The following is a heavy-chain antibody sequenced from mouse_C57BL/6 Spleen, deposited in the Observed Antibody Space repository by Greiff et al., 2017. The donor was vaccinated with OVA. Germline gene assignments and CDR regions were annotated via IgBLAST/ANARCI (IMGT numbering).Heavy chain of an antibody. CDR3: ARSRITTDYCDY. D-gene: IGHD1-1*01. V-gene: IGHV1-82*01. Sequence: QVQLQQSGPELVKPGASVKISCKASGYAFSSSWMNWVKQRPGKGLEWIGRIYPGDGDTNYNGKFKGKATLTADKSSSTAYMQLSSLTSEDSAVYFCARSRITTDYCDYWGQGTTLTVSS. J-gene: IGHJ2*01. CDR1: GYAFSSSW. CDR2: IYPGDGDT.